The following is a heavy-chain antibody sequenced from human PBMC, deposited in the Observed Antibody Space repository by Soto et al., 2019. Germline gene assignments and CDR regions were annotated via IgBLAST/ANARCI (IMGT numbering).Heavy chain of an antibody. D-gene: IGHD3-16*01. CDR3: AREGGESSDGLYGFDS. V-gene: IGHV4-59*01. CDR1: GGSIRNVY. J-gene: IGHJ4*02. Sequence: SETLSLTCTVSGGSIRNVYWSWIRQPPGKGLEWIGFIFHSGNAKYNPSLKSRVTMSVDTSKNQSSLSLDSVTAADTAVYFCAREGGESSDGLYGFDSWGQGSMVTVYS. CDR2: IFHSGNA.